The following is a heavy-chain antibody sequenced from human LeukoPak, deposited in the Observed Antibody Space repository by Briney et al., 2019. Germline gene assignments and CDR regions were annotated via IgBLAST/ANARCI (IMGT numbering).Heavy chain of an antibody. CDR3: ARSTSFGEFSAESIDY. V-gene: IGHV3-7*03. CDR2: TKQDGSEK. J-gene: IGHJ4*02. D-gene: IGHD3-10*01. CDR1: RFTISSYW. Sequence: GGSLRLSCAASRFTISSYWISWVRQAPGKGLEWVANTKQDGSEKYYVDSVKGRFTISRDNAKNSLYLQMNSLRAEDTAVYYCARSTSFGEFSAESIDYWGQGTLVTVSS.